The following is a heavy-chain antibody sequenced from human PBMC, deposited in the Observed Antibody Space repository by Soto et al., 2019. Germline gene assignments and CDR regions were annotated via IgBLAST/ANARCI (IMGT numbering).Heavy chain of an antibody. CDR3: ARVVDYDSLTGYYRGAGWFDP. V-gene: IGHV4-59*01. J-gene: IGHJ5*01. D-gene: IGHD3-9*01. CDR1: GGSIGSYY. CDR2: IFYSGST. Sequence: SETLSLTCTVSGGSIGSYYWSWIRQPPGKGLEWIGYIFYSGSTNYNPSFQRRLTISVDTSKNQFSLKLSSVTAADTAVYYCARVVDYDSLTGYYRGAGWFDPWGQGTLVT.